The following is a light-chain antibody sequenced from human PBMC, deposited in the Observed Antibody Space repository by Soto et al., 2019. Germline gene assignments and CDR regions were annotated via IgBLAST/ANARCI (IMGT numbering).Light chain of an antibody. CDR3: LQDYNYPLT. CDR1: QSVSYY. J-gene: IGKJ1*01. CDR2: DAS. Sequence: EIVLTQSPATLSLSPGEIATLSFRASQSVSYYLAWYQQKPGQAPRLLIYDASNRATGIPARFSGSGSGTDFTLTISSLEPEDFATYYCLQDYNYPLTFGQGTKVDIK. V-gene: IGKV3-11*01.